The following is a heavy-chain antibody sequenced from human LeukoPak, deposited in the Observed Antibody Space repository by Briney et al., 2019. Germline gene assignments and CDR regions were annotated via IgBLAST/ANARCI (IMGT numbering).Heavy chain of an antibody. CDR2: IYSGGST. D-gene: IGHD3-10*01. CDR1: GFTFSSYE. V-gene: IGHV3-66*02. CDR3: ATTYYYGSGRIY. J-gene: IGHJ4*02. Sequence: GGSLRLSCAASGFTFSSYEMNWVRQAPGKGLEWVSVIYSGGSTYYADSVKGRFTISRDNSKNTLYLQMNSLRAEDTAVYYCATTYYYGSGRIYWGQGTLVTVSS.